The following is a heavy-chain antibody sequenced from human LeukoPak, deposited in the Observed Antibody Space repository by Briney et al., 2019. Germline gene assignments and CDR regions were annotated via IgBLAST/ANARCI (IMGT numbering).Heavy chain of an antibody. CDR3: AIDFWSGYSDY. CDR1: GFTFSAHG. J-gene: IGHJ4*02. Sequence: GGCLRLSCAASGFTFSAHGMHWVCQAPGKGLEWVAYIRHDGNNQQYVDSVKGRFTISRDNSKNMLYLQMNSLRVEDTAVYYCAIDFWSGYSDYWGEGTLVTVSS. V-gene: IGHV3-30*02. CDR2: IRHDGNNQ. D-gene: IGHD3-3*01.